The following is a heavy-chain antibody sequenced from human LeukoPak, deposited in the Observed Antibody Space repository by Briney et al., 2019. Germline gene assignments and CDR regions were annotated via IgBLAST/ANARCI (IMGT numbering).Heavy chain of an antibody. CDR2: INAGNGNT. CDR1: GYTFTSYA. D-gene: IGHD2-15*01. J-gene: IGHJ4*02. Sequence: ASVKVSCKASGYTFTSYAMHWVRQAPGQRLEWMGWINAGNGNTKYSQKFQGRVTITRDTSASTAYMELGSLRSEDTAVYYCARYCSGGSCYHLDYWGQGTLVTVSS. CDR3: ARYCSGGSCYHLDY. V-gene: IGHV1-3*01.